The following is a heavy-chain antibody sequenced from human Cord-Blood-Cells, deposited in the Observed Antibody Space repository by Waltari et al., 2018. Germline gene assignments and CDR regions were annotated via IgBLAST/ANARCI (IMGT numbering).Heavy chain of an antibody. CDR2: IIPILGIA. J-gene: IGHJ4*02. V-gene: IGHV1-69*09. CDR3: AREGTVTEDY. Sequence: QVQLVQSGAEVTKPGSSGTVSCKASGGTFSSYAISWVRQAPGQGLEWMGRIIPILGIANYAQKFQGRVTITADKSTSTAYMELSSLRSEDTAVYYCAREGTVTEDYWGQGTLVTVSS. CDR1: GGTFSSYA. D-gene: IGHD4-4*01.